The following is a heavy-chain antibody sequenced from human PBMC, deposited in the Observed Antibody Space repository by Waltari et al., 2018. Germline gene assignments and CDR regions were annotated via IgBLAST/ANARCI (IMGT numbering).Heavy chain of an antibody. CDR2: IYNPGTT. J-gene: IGHJ5*02. V-gene: IGHV4-61*02. D-gene: IGHD3-10*01. CDR1: GEPISDDVSRWTY. CDR3: ARDAMVYFGDLSWFDP. Sequence: QVQLQESGPGLVKPTHTLSLTCTVSGEPISDDVSRWTYWTWIRQSAGKGLEWIGRIYNPGTTSYNPSLSSLVTMSVDTSKNQISLKLASVTAADTAMYYCARDAMVYFGDLSWFDPGGQGTLVTVSS.